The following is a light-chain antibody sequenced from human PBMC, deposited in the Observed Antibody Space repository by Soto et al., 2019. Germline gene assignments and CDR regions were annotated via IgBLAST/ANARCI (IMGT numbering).Light chain of an antibody. CDR1: QSVLYSTNNKNY. V-gene: IGKV4-1*01. Sequence: DIVMTQSPDSLAVSLGERATINCKSSQSVLYSTNNKNYLAWYQQKPGQPPKLLIYWAATRESGVPDRFSGIGSWTDFTLTISSLPAEDVAVYYCQQYYITPLTFGGVTKVEIK. CDR3: QQYYITPLT. J-gene: IGKJ4*01. CDR2: WAA.